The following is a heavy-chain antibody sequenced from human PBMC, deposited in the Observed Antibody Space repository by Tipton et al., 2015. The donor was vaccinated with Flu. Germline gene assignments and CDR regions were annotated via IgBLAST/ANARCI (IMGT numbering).Heavy chain of an antibody. V-gene: IGHV1-18*01. J-gene: IGHJ6*02. Sequence: QLVQSGAEVKKPGASVKVSCKASGYTFTSYGISWVRQAPGQGLEWMGWISAYNGNTNYAQKLQGRVTMTTDTSTSTAYMELRSLRSADTAVYYCARETRYSSSSPGGGYYSYYGMDVWGQGTTVTASS. CDR1: GYTFTSYG. CDR2: ISAYNGNT. CDR3: ARETRYSSSSPGGGYYSYYGMDV. D-gene: IGHD6-6*01.